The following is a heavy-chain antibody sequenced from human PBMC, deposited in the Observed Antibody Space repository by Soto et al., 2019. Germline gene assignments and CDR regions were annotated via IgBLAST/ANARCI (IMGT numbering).Heavy chain of an antibody. D-gene: IGHD3-10*01. Sequence: QVQLQEPGPGLVKSSQTLSLTCTVSGGSISSDGNYWSWIRQHPGKGLEWIGYIYYSGSTYYNPSLKSRVTISVDTSKNQFSLKLNSVTAADTAVYYCARARMVRGIIYYYGMDVWGQGTTVTVSS. CDR2: IYYSGST. CDR1: GGSISSDGNY. J-gene: IGHJ6*02. V-gene: IGHV4-31*03. CDR3: ARARMVRGIIYYYGMDV.